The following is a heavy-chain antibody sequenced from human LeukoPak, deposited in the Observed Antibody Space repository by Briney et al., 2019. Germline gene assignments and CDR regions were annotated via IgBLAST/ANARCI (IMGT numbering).Heavy chain of an antibody. Sequence: GGSLRLSCAASGFTFSGSAMHWVRQASGKGLEWVGRIRSKANSYATAYAASVKGRFTISRDDSKNTAYLQMNSQKTEDTAVYYCTSRGIVGAINFDYWGQGTLVTVSS. D-gene: IGHD1-26*01. J-gene: IGHJ4*02. V-gene: IGHV3-73*01. CDR2: IRSKANSYAT. CDR3: TSRGIVGAINFDY. CDR1: GFTFSGSA.